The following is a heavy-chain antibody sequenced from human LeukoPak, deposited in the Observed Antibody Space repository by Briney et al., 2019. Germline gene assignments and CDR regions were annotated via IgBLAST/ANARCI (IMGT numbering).Heavy chain of an antibody. CDR3: ARDHEEGNYGMDV. V-gene: IGHV3-21*01. CDR2: ISLSSTYI. J-gene: IGHJ6*02. D-gene: IGHD3-10*01. CDR1: GFTFTTYA. Sequence: GGSLRLSCAASGFTFTTYAMNWVRQAPGKGLEWVSSISLSSTYIYYADSVRGRFTISRDNAKNSLYLQMNSLRAEDTAVYYCARDHEEGNYGMDVWGQGTTVTVSS.